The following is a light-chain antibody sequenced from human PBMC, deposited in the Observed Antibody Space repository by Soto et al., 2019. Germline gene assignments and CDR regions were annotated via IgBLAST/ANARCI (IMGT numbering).Light chain of an antibody. J-gene: IGLJ1*01. Sequence: QSALTQPASVSGPPGQSITISCIGTSSNVGGNKYVSWYQQNPGKAPKLMICDVSNRPSGVSNRFSGSKSGNTASLTISGLQAEDEAAYYCSVFTGSTYVFGTGSMVTVL. CDR1: SSNVGGNKY. V-gene: IGLV2-14*01. CDR2: DVS. CDR3: SVFTGSTYV.